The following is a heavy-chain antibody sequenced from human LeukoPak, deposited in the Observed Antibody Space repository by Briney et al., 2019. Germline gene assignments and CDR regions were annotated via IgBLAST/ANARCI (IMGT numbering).Heavy chain of an antibody. D-gene: IGHD5-18*01. Sequence: ASVKVSCKASGYTFTRYPMNWVRQAPGQGLEWMGWINTNTGIPMYARGFTGRFLFSLDTSVSTAYLQISSLKTDDTAVYYCARGDLTSGYTYDVHDYWGQGTLVTASS. CDR2: INTNTGIP. CDR3: ARGDLTSGYTYDVHDY. V-gene: IGHV7-4-1*02. CDR1: GYTFTRYP. J-gene: IGHJ4*02.